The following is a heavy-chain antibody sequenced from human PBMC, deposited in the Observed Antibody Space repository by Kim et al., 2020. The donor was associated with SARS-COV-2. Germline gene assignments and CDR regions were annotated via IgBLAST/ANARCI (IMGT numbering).Heavy chain of an antibody. V-gene: IGHV4-59*08. J-gene: IGHJ3*02. CDR1: GGSISSYY. Sequence: SETLSLTCIVSGGSISSYYWSWIRQPPGKGLEWIGYIYYSGSTNYNPSLKSRVTISVDTSKNQFSLKLSSVTAADTAVYYCARSALFRTFDIWGQGTMVT. D-gene: IGHD2-21*01. CDR3: ARSALFRTFDI. CDR2: IYYSGST.